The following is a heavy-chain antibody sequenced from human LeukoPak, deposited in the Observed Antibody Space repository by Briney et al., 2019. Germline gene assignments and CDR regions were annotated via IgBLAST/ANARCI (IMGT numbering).Heavy chain of an antibody. Sequence: GASVKVSCKTSGYTFSNFGISWVRQAPGQGLEWMGGIIPLKGTSKLTQKLQDRATISADESTNTVYMEVRSLRSEDTALYYCATYDVLTGFEYWGQGTLVIVSS. CDR3: ATYDVLTGFEY. D-gene: IGHD3-9*01. CDR2: IIPLKGTS. CDR1: GYTFSNFG. V-gene: IGHV1-69*13. J-gene: IGHJ4*02.